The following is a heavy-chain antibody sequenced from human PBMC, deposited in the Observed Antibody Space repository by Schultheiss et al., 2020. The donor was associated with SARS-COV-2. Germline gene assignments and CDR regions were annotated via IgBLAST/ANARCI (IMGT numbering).Heavy chain of an antibody. D-gene: IGHD1-14*01. CDR2: INSDGSAS. CDR1: GFTFSNAW. V-gene: IGHV3-74*01. Sequence: GGSLRLSCAASGFTFSNAWMHWVRQIPGKGLVWVSRINSDGSASSYADSVKGRFTISRDNAKNSLYLQMNSLRAEDTAVYYCARNRGGPYFDYWGQGTLVTVSS. CDR3: ARNRGGPYFDY. J-gene: IGHJ4*02.